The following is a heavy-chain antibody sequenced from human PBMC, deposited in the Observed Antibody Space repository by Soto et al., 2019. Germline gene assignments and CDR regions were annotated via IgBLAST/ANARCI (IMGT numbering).Heavy chain of an antibody. V-gene: IGHV3-11*06. J-gene: IGHJ4*02. CDR3: ARDSLVVVPAAPRLDFDY. Sequence: GGSLRLSCAASGLTFSDYYMSWIRQAPGKGLEWVSYISSSSSYTNYADSVKGRFTISRDNAKNSLYLQMNSLRAEDTAVYYCARDSLVVVPAAPRLDFDYWGQGTLVTVSS. CDR2: ISSSSSYT. CDR1: GLTFSDYY. D-gene: IGHD2-2*01.